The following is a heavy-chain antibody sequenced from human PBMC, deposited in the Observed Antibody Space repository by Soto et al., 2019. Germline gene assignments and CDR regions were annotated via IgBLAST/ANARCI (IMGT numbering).Heavy chain of an antibody. J-gene: IGHJ4*02. CDR3: AKDVLIVQLWLQLYFDY. Sequence: GFLFSIYWMSWFRQNPGKGLEWVSTIKEGGSDKYYADSVKGRFTISRDNSKNTLYLQMNSLRAEDTAVYYCAKDVLIVQLWLQLYFDYWGQGTLVTVSS. D-gene: IGHD5-18*01. CDR2: IKEGGSDK. V-gene: IGHV3-7*03. CDR1: GFLFSIYW.